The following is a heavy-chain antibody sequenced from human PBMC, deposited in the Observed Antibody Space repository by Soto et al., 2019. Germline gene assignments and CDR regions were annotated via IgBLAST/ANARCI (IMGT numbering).Heavy chain of an antibody. CDR2: ISYDGSNK. CDR3: ARSTFGGVIVSYYFDY. V-gene: IGHV3-30-3*01. Sequence: GGSLRLSCAASGFTFSSYAMHWVRQAPGKGLEWVAVISYDGSNKYYADSVKGRFTISRDNSKNTLYLQMNSLRAEDTAVYYCARSTFGGVIVSYYFDYWGQGTLVTVSS. D-gene: IGHD3-16*02. CDR1: GFTFSSYA. J-gene: IGHJ4*02.